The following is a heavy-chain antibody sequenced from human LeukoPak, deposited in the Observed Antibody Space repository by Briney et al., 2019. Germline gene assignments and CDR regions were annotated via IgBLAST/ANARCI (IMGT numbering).Heavy chain of an antibody. CDR3: ARGNYYDSSGYDSPEFDY. V-gene: IGHV3-33*08. CDR2: IWYDGSNK. Sequence: GGSLRLSCAASGFTFSDYYINWIRQAPGKGLEWVAVIWYDGSNKYYADSVKGRFTISRDNSKNTLYLQMNSLRAEDTAVYYCARGNYYDSSGYDSPEFDYWGQGTLVTVSS. J-gene: IGHJ4*02. D-gene: IGHD3-22*01. CDR1: GFTFSDYY.